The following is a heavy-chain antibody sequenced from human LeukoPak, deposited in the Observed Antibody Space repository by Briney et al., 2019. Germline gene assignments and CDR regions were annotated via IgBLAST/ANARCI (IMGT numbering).Heavy chain of an antibody. J-gene: IGHJ4*02. CDR3: AKDNRRGKISGRTEGSKPGFDY. V-gene: IGHV3-9*01. Sequence: SLTPSCAASGSTFDDYTMHWVRQAPGKGQEWVSGISWNSGSIGYADSVKGRFTISRVNAKNSLYLQLNSLRAEDTALYFSAKDNRRGKISGRTEGSKPGFDYWGQGTLVTVSS. D-gene: IGHD1-14*01. CDR1: GSTFDDYT. CDR2: ISWNSGSI.